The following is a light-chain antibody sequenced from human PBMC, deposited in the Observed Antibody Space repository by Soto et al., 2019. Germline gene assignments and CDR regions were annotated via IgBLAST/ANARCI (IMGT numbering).Light chain of an antibody. Sequence: IVLTQSPATLSLSPGERATLSCRASQSVTTYLVWYQQKPGQAPRLLIYDASKRAIGIPDRFSGSGSGTDFTLTISSLEPEDFAVYYCQQGSSWPRVFGGGTKVEIK. V-gene: IGKV3-11*01. J-gene: IGKJ4*01. CDR2: DAS. CDR1: QSVTTY. CDR3: QQGSSWPRV.